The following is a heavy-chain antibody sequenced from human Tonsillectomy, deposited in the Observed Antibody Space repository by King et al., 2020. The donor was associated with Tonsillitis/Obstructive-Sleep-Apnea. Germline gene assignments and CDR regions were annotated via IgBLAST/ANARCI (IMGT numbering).Heavy chain of an antibody. J-gene: IGHJ4*02. CDR3: ARDRGDYYLDY. Sequence: QLVQSGAEVKKPGASVKVSCKASGYTFTGYYMHWVRQATGQGLEWMGWINPNSGGTNYAQNFQGRVTMTRDTSIRTVYMELSRLTSDDTAVYFCARDRGDYYLDYWAQGTLVSVSS. V-gene: IGHV1-2*02. CDR1: GYTFTGYY. D-gene: IGHD7-27*01. CDR2: INPNSGGT.